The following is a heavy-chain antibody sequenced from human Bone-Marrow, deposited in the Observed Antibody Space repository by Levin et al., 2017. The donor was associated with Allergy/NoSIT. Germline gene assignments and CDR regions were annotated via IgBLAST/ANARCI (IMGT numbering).Heavy chain of an antibody. CDR1: GFTFNNYG. Sequence: GESLKISCAASGFTFNNYGMSWVRPAPGKGLEWVSLISNSGDSTYYAESVKGRFTISRDNSKNTLFLQMNSLSAEDTAVYYCAKVGLVITRTDAFDIWGQGTVVTVSS. D-gene: IGHD3-22*01. CDR3: AKVGLVITRTDAFDI. V-gene: IGHV3-23*01. J-gene: IGHJ3*02. CDR2: ISNSGDST.